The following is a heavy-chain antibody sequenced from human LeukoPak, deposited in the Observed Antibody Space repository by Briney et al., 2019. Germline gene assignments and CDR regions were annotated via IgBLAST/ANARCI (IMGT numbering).Heavy chain of an antibody. Sequence: GGSLRLSCAASGFTFSSDAMSWVRQAPGKGLEWVSAISGSGGSTYYADSVKGRFTISRDNSKNTLYLQMNSLRAEDTAVYYCAKDLSITGTGVRDYWGQGTLVTVSS. V-gene: IGHV3-23*01. CDR3: AKDLSITGTGVRDY. CDR2: ISGSGGST. D-gene: IGHD1-20*01. J-gene: IGHJ4*02. CDR1: GFTFSSDA.